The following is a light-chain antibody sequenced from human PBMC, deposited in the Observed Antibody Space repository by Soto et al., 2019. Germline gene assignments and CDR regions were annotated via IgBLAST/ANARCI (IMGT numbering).Light chain of an antibody. CDR3: QQYRSSPWT. J-gene: IGKJ1*01. V-gene: IGKV3-20*01. Sequence: EIVLTQSPGTLSLSPGERATLSCRASQSVSSSYLGWYQQKPGQAPRLLIYCASSRATGIPDRFSGSGSGTDFTLTSSRLEAEDFAVYYCQQYRSSPWTFGQGTKVEI. CDR2: CAS. CDR1: QSVSSSY.